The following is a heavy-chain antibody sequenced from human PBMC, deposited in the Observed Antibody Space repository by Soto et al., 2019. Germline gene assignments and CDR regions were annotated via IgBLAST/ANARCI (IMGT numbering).Heavy chain of an antibody. CDR3: AKGAHSGGYLCDY. Sequence: GGSLRLSCAPSGFTFSSYAMSWVRQAPGKGLEWVSAISGSGDSTYYADSVEGRFTISRDNSKNTLYLQMNSLRAEDTAVYYCAKGAHSGGYLCDYWGQGTLVTVSS. J-gene: IGHJ4*02. V-gene: IGHV3-23*01. CDR2: ISGSGDST. D-gene: IGHD1-26*01. CDR1: GFTFSSYA.